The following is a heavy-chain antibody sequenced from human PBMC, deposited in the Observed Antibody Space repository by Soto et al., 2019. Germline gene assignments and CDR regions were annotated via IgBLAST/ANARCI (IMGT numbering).Heavy chain of an antibody. D-gene: IGHD2-2*01. CDR1: GFTFSSYS. V-gene: IGHV3-48*01. J-gene: IGHJ1*01. Sequence: GGSLRLSCAASGFTFSSYSMNWVRQAPGKGLEWVSYISSSSSTIYYADSVKGRFTISRDNAKNSLYLQMNSLRAEDTAVYYCARGYCSSTSCPEYSQHWGQGTLVTVSS. CDR3: ARGYCSSTSCPEYSQH. CDR2: ISSSSSTI.